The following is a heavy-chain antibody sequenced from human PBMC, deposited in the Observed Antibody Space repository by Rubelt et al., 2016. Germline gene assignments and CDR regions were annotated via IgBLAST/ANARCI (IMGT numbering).Heavy chain of an antibody. CDR3: ARGRRNYYGSGSYMYNWFDP. CDR1: VSSGSYY. V-gene: IGHV4-61*01. CDR2: IYYSGST. J-gene: IGHJ5*02. D-gene: IGHD3-10*01. Sequence: VSSGSYYWSWIRQPPGKGLEWIGYIYYSGSTNYNPSLKSRVTMSVDTSKNQFSLKLSSVTAADTAVYYCARGRRNYYGSGSYMYNWFDPWGQGTLVTVSS.